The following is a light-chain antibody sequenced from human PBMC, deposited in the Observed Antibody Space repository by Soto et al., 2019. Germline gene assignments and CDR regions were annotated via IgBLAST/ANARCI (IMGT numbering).Light chain of an antibody. J-gene: IGKJ5*01. CDR1: QSVSSY. CDR3: QQSSNWPRGT. V-gene: IGKV3-11*01. CDR2: DAY. Sequence: EIVMTQSPATLALSPGERATLSCRASQSVSSYLAWYQQKPGQAPRLIIYDAYNRATGIPARFSGSGSGTDFTLTISSLEPEDFAVYYCQQSSNWPRGTCGQGTRLEIK.